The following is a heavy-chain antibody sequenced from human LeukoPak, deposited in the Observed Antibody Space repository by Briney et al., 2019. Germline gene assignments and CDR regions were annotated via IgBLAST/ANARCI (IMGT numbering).Heavy chain of an antibody. J-gene: IGHJ4*02. V-gene: IGHV4-34*01. Sequence: SETLSLTCTVSGGSISSYYWSWIRQPPGKGLEWIGEINHSGSTNYNPSLKSRVTISVDTSKNQFSLKLSSVTAADTAVYYCARGLGGSKGTQRFDYWGQGTLVTVSS. CDR3: ARGLGGSKGTQRFDY. CDR1: GGSISSYY. D-gene: IGHD2-2*01. CDR2: INHSGST.